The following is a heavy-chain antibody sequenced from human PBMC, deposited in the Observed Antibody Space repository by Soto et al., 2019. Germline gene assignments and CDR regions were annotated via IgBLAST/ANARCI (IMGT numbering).Heavy chain of an antibody. CDR1: GFTFSSYW. D-gene: IGHD6-13*01. Sequence: GGSLRLSCAASGFTFSSYWMHWVRQAPGKGLVWVSRINSDGSSTSYADSVKGRFTISRDNAKNTLYLQMNRLRAEDTAVYYCAREQRLVLYYYYYGMDVWGQGTTVTVSS. CDR3: AREQRLVLYYYYYGMDV. V-gene: IGHV3-74*01. CDR2: INSDGSST. J-gene: IGHJ6*02.